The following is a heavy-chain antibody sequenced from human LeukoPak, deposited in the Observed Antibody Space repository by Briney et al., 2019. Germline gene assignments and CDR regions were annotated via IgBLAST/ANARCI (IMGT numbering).Heavy chain of an antibody. CDR2: IKEDGSEK. V-gene: IGHV3-7*01. Sequence: GGSLRLSCAASGFIFSRYWMSWVRQAPGKGLEWVANIKEDGSEKYYVDSVKGRFTISRDNDKNSLYLQMNSLRAEDTAVYYCARGGNDFWSGYPPFFDSWGQGTLVTVSS. CDR3: ARGGNDFWSGYPPFFDS. J-gene: IGHJ4*02. D-gene: IGHD3-3*01. CDR1: GFIFSRYW.